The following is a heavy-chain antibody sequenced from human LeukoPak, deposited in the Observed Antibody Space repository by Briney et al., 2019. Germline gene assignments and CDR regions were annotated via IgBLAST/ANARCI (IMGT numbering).Heavy chain of an antibody. V-gene: IGHV3-23*01. D-gene: IGHD3-22*01. CDR3: ASADGSGYRYY. CDR2: IDSGGGSR. Sequence: GSLLLSCVASEYTFSNYAMSWVRQAPGKGLEWVSSIDSGGGSRYYADSVKGRFTISRDNSKNTLYLQMNSLRAEDTAIYYCASADGSGYRYYWGQGTLVTVSS. J-gene: IGHJ4*02. CDR1: EYTFSNYA.